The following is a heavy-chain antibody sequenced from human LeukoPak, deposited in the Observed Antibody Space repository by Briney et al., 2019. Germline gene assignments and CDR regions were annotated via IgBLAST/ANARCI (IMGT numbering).Heavy chain of an antibody. J-gene: IGHJ4*02. CDR2: IRYDGSNK. V-gene: IGHV3-30*02. D-gene: IGHD3-10*01. CDR1: GFTFSSYG. CDR3: APDPTRFGELPAYYFDY. Sequence: GGSLRLSCAASGFTFSSYGMHWVRQAPGKGLEWVAFIRYDGSNKYYADSVKGRFTISRDNSKNTLYLQMNSLRAEDTAVYYCAPDPTRFGELPAYYFDYWGQGTLVTVSS.